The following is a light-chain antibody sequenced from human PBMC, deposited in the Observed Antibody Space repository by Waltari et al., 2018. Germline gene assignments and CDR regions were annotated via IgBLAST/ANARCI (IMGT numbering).Light chain of an antibody. Sequence: DIVMTQTPLSLSVTPGQPASISCKSSQPLLHSDGKTYLFWYLPKPGQSPQLLIYEVSSRFSCVPDRFSGSGSGTDFTLKISRVEAEDGGVYYCMQGIHLPPYTFGQGTKLEIK. CDR3: MQGIHLPPYT. V-gene: IGKV2-29*02. CDR2: EVS. CDR1: QPLLHSDGKTY. J-gene: IGKJ2*01.